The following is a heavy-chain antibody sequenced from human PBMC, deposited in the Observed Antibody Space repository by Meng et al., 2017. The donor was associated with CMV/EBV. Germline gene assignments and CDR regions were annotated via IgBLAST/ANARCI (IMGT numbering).Heavy chain of an antibody. CDR2: INHSGST. CDR1: GGSFSGYY. J-gene: IGHJ5*02. D-gene: IGHD2-2*02. CDR3: ARVRVLPNRGTKLLYLNWFDP. V-gene: IGHV4-34*01. Sequence: SETLSLTCAVYGGSFSGYYWSWIRQPPGKGLEWIGEINHSGSTNYNPSLKGRVTISVDTSKNQFSLKLSSVTAADTAVYYCARVRVLPNRGTKLLYLNWFDPWGQGTLVTVSS.